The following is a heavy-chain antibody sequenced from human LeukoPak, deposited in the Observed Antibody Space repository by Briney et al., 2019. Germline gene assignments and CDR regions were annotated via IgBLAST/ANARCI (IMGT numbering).Heavy chain of an antibody. J-gene: IGHJ5*02. CDR2: IYPGDSDT. CDR3: ARRVEMATIRSSWFDP. CDR1: GYGFTSYW. D-gene: IGHD5-24*01. Sequence: GESLKISCKGSGYGFTSYWIGWVRQMPGKGLEWMGIIYPGDSDTRYSPSFQGQVTISADKSISTAYLQWSSLKASDTAMYYCARRVEMATIRSSWFDPWGQGTLVTVSS. V-gene: IGHV5-51*01.